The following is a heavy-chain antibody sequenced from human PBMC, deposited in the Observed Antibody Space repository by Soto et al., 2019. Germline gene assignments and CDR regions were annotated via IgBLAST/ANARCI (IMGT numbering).Heavy chain of an antibody. CDR3: ARGWGYDSNDYYYAY. V-gene: IGHV1-69*01. J-gene: IGHJ4*02. Sequence: QVQLVQSGAEVRKPGSSVKVSCKASGCTFSRHAISWVRQAPGQRLELMGGIIPIFGTANHAQKFQGRVTIIADESTSTVYMELSSLRSEDTAMYYCARGWGYDSNDYYYAYWGQGTLVIVSS. CDR2: IIPIFGTA. CDR1: GCTFSRHA. D-gene: IGHD3-22*01.